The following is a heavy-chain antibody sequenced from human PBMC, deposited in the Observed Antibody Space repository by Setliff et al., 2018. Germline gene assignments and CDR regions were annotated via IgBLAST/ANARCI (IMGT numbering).Heavy chain of an antibody. CDR3: IMNMVRPVTGLDC. D-gene: IGHD2-8*01. CDR1: GCTFTSNH. V-gene: IGHV1-46*01. Sequence: ASVKVSCKASGCTFTSNHVHWGRQAPGQGLEWMGTINPSGGSTIYAPDFQGRVTMTWDTSTNIAYMELSGLRYADSAIYYCIMNMVRPVTGLDCWGPGTLVTVSS. J-gene: IGHJ4*02. CDR2: INPSGGST.